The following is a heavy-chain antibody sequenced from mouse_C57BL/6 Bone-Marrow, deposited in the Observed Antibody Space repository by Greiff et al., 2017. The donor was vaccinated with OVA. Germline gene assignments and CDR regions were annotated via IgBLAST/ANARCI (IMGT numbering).Heavy chain of an antibody. Sequence: EVKVVESEGGLVQPGSSMKLSCTASGFTFSDYYMAWVRQVPEKGLEWVANINYDGSSTYYLDSLKSRFIISRDNAKNILYLQMSSLKSEDTATYYCARASLYSNYGGAMDYWGQGTSVTVSS. J-gene: IGHJ4*01. V-gene: IGHV5-16*01. CDR1: GFTFSDYY. CDR3: ARASLYSNYGGAMDY. CDR2: INYDGSST. D-gene: IGHD2-5*01.